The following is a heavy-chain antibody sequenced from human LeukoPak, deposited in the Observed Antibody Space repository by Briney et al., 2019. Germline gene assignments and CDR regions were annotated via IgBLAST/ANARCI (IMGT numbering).Heavy chain of an antibody. CDR3: ARVGRGYSFNVYYFDY. Sequence: GGSLRLSCAASGFTFSNFAMHWVRQAPGKGLEWVAIISYDGSNKYYADSVKGRFTISRDNSKNTLYLQMNSLRAEDAAVYYCARVGRGYSFNVYYFDYWGQGTLVTVSS. CDR1: GFTFSNFA. D-gene: IGHD5-18*01. CDR2: ISYDGSNK. V-gene: IGHV3-30*04. J-gene: IGHJ4*02.